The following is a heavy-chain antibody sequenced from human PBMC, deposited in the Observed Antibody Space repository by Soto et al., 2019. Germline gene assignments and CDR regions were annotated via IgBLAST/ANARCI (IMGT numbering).Heavy chain of an antibody. J-gene: IGHJ6*02. V-gene: IGHV1-18*01. CDR3: AREGVAPYYYYGMDV. Sequence: ASVKVSCKTFGYSFSSYGISWLRQAPGQGLEWMGWISGYNGDTNYAQTFQGRVTMTTDTSTSTVHMEVRSLRSDDTAVYYCAREGVAPYYYYGMDVWGQGTPVTVSS. CDR1: GYSFSSYG. D-gene: IGHD5-12*01. CDR2: ISGYNGDT.